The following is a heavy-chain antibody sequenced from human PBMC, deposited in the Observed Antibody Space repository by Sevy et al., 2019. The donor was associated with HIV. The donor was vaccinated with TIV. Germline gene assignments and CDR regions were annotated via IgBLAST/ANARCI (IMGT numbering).Heavy chain of an antibody. J-gene: IGHJ4*02. CDR2: IYYSGTT. D-gene: IGHD6-13*01. V-gene: IGHV4-4*08. Sequence: SETLSLTCTVSGDSTNLYYWNWIRQPPGKGLEWIGYIYYSGTTNYNPSLKSRVTISVDTSKNQFSLKLRSVTAADTAVYYCAREGPRIAQFDYWGQGTLVTVSS. CDR3: AREGPRIAQFDY. CDR1: GDSTNLYY.